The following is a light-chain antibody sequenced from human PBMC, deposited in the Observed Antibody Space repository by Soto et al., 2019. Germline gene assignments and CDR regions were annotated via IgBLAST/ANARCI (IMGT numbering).Light chain of an antibody. V-gene: IGKV3-15*01. CDR3: QQFHRWPVT. J-gene: IGKJ4*01. CDR2: GAS. CDR1: QNVRSN. Sequence: EIVMTQSPATLSVSPGERATLSCRASQNVRSNLAWYQQKPGQAPRLLIYGASTRATGIPARFSGRGSGTEFILTINSLRSEDVAVYYCQQFHRWPVTFGGGAKVEI.